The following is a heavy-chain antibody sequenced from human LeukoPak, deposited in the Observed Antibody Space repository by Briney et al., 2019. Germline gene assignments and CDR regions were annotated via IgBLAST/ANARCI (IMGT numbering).Heavy chain of an antibody. Sequence: ASVKVSCKASGYTFTGYYMHWVRQAPGQGLEWMGWINPNSGGTNYAQKFQGRVTMTRDTSISTAYMELSRLRSDDTAVYYCARDLRIARDPTLVGVDPWGQGTLVTVSS. V-gene: IGHV1-2*02. D-gene: IGHD6-13*01. J-gene: IGHJ5*02. CDR3: ARDLRIARDPTLVGVDP. CDR1: GYTFTGYY. CDR2: INPNSGGT.